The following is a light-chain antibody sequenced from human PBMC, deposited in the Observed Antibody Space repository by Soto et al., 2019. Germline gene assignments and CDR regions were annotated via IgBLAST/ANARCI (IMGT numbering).Light chain of an antibody. J-gene: IGKJ2*01. CDR3: LQYGSSPPYT. Sequence: EIVLTQSPGTLSLSPGERATLSCRASQSVSSSYLAWYQHKPGQAPRLLIYGASSRATGIPDRFSGSGSGTDFTLTISRLEPEDFAVYYCLQYGSSPPYTFGQGTKLEIK. V-gene: IGKV3-20*01. CDR1: QSVSSSY. CDR2: GAS.